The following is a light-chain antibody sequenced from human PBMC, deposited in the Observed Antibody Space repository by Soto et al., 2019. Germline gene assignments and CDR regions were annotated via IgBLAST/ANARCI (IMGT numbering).Light chain of an antibody. Sequence: EIVMTQSPATLSVSPGESATLSCRASQSVSSNLAWYQQKPGQAPRLLIYDASNRATGIPARFSGSGSGTDFTLTITRLEPEDFAMYYCQQYNKWPPITFGQGTRLEIK. V-gene: IGKV3D-15*01. CDR3: QQYNKWPPIT. J-gene: IGKJ5*01. CDR2: DAS. CDR1: QSVSSN.